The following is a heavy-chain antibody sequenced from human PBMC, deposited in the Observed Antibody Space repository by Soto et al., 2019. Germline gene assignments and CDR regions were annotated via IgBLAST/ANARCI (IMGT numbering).Heavy chain of an antibody. CDR1: GFSFSNYA. Sequence: GGSLRLSCVASGFSFSNYAMHWVRQAPGKGLEYVSAISNNGVSTYYANSVKGRFIISRDNSKNTLYLQMGSLRAEDMAVYYCARGGPYQLLSDVDYWGQGTLFTVSS. CDR2: ISNNGVST. D-gene: IGHD2-2*01. J-gene: IGHJ4*02. CDR3: ARGGPYQLLSDVDY. V-gene: IGHV3-64*01.